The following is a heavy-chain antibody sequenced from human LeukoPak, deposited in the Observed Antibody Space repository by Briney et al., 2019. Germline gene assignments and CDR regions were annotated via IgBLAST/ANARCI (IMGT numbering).Heavy chain of an antibody. CDR3: ARGFSGSYSPWDY. CDR1: GFTFTSYA. J-gene: IGHJ4*02. V-gene: IGHV3-11*01. CDR2: ISSSGSTI. D-gene: IGHD1-26*01. Sequence: GGSLRLSCAASGFTFTSYAMSWIRQAPGKGLEWVSYISSSGSTIYYADSVKGRFTISRDNAKNSLYLQMNSLRAEDTAVYYCARGFSGSYSPWDYWGQGTPVTVSS.